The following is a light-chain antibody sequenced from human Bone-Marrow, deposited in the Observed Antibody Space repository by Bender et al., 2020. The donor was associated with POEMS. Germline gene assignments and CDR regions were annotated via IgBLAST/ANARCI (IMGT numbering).Light chain of an antibody. Sequence: SYELTQPPSLSVSPGQTARITCSGDKLGDKYPSWYQQKPGQSPVLVIYQGDRRPSVIPERFSGPNSGSTATLTSSRVEAGDEADYYCQVWDSSGGLWVFGGGTKVTVL. CDR3: QVWDSSGGLWV. CDR1: KLGDKY. CDR2: QGD. V-gene: IGLV3-1*01. J-gene: IGLJ3*02.